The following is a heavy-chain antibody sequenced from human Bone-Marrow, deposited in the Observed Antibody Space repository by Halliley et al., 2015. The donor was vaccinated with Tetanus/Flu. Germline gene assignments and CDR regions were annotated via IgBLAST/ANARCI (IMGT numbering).Heavy chain of an antibody. J-gene: IGHJ3*02. D-gene: IGHD3-16*01. Sequence: IEPSDYFVNYSPSFQGHVTMSGDTSINTAYLMLSGLKASDTAIYYCARQDPNTWGRRHDPFDMWGQGTMVTVSS. CDR3: ARQDPNTWGRRHDPFDM. V-gene: IGHV5-10-1*01. CDR2: IEPSDYFV.